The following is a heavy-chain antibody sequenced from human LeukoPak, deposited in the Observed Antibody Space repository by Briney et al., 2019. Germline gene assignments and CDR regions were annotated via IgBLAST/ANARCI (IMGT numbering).Heavy chain of an antibody. CDR1: EFDFSSHA. J-gene: IGHJ4*02. CDR3: ANEIRPNDY. D-gene: IGHD4-17*01. V-gene: IGHV3-23*01. CDR2: ISISGSKT. Sequence: GGSLRLSCAASEFDFSSHAMTWVRQAPGKGLEWVSAISISGSKTYYADSVRGRFTISRDSSKNTLYLQMNSLRAEDTAVYYCANEIRPNDYWGQGTQVTVSS.